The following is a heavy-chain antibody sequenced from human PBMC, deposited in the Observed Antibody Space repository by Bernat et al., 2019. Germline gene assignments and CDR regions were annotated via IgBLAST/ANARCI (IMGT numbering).Heavy chain of an antibody. J-gene: IGHJ4*01. V-gene: IGHV1-69*06. Sequence: QLQLVQSGAEVKKPGSSVKVSCKASGGTFSSYAISWVRQAPGQGLEWMGGIIPIFGTANYAQKFQGRVTITADKSTSTAYMELSSLRSEDTAVYYCATFPDVDTAMGTEGEHDFWGQGTLVTVSS. D-gene: IGHD5-18*01. CDR1: GGTFSSYA. CDR3: ATFPDVDTAMGTEGEHDF. CDR2: IIPIFGTA.